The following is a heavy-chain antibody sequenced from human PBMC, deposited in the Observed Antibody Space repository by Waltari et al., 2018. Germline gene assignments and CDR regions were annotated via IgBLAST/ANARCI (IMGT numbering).Heavy chain of an antibody. Sequence: EVRLLESGGGSVRPGGSRGRVCSASGFPVRYFPMSWVRQAPGKGLEWVSSINAGGTDTYYAYSVKGRFTISRDNSKNTLYMQMTSLRAEDTAVYYCAKDRGSGLYYYFDYWGQGTLVPVSS. CDR2: INAGGTDT. V-gene: IGHV3-23*01. CDR3: AKDRGSGLYYYFDY. CDR1: GFPVRYFP. J-gene: IGHJ4*02. D-gene: IGHD3-16*01.